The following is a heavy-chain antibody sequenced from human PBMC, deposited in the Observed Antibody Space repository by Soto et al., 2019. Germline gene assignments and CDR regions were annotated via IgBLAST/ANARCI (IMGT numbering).Heavy chain of an antibody. J-gene: IGHJ4*02. CDR3: ARNKRGDSSGYYLSDY. CDR2: IIPIFGTA. D-gene: IGHD3-22*01. CDR1: GGTFSSYA. Sequence: ASVKVSCKASGGTFSSYAISWVRQAPGQGLEWMGGIIPIFGTANYAQKFQGRVTITADESTSTAYMELSSLRSEDTAVYCCARNKRGDSSGYYLSDYWGRGTLVTVSS. V-gene: IGHV1-69*13.